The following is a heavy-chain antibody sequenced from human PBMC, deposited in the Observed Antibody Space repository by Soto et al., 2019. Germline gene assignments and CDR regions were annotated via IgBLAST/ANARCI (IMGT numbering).Heavy chain of an antibody. V-gene: IGHV3-23*01. D-gene: IGHD5-12*01. CDR2: ITGTASST. Sequence: EVQLLESGGGFVQSGGSLRLSCAASGFRFSDFAMTWVRQAPGRGLEWVSAITGTASSTYYADFVKGRFTISRDNSKNTLYLQINSLRAEDTAIYYCAKGAEGYVVSSLDSWGQGTLVTVSS. J-gene: IGHJ4*02. CDR3: AKGAEGYVVSSLDS. CDR1: GFRFSDFA.